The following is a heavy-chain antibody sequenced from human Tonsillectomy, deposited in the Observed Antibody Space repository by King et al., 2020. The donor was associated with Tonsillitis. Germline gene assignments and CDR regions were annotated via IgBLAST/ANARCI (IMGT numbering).Heavy chain of an antibody. CDR2: ISAYNGIT. V-gene: IGHV1-18*01. Sequence: QLVQSGAEVKKPGASVKVSCKASGYTFSSYGFSWVRQAPGQGLEWMGWISAYNGITNYAQKFQGRVTMTTDRSTSTAYMELRSLTSDDTAVYFCARDRTRTLVRGVIRPLGYWGQGTLVTVSS. CDR3: ARDRTRTLVRGVIRPLGY. J-gene: IGHJ4*02. D-gene: IGHD3-10*01. CDR1: GYTFSSYG.